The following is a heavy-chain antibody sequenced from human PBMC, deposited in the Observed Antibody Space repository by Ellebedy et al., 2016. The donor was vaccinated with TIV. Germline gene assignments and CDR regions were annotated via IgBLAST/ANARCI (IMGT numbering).Heavy chain of an antibody. V-gene: IGHV3-66*01. CDR3: ARDPGGGGDYGDNWFDP. D-gene: IGHD3-10*01. J-gene: IGHJ5*02. CDR2: IYKNGGT. CDR1: GFTVSDYF. Sequence: GESLKIPCAASGFTVSDYFMTWVRQAPGKGLEWVSVIYKNGGTNYTDSVNGRFTITRDDSKNTLYLQMNSLRAEDTAVYYCARDPGGGGDYGDNWFDPWGQGTLVTVSS.